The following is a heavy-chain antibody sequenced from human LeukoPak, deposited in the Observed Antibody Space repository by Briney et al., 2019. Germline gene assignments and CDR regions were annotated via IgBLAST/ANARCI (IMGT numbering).Heavy chain of an antibody. D-gene: IGHD6-13*01. CDR2: ITHSGST. CDR3: ARGRIEYTSSWDNFDY. V-gene: IGHV4-34*01. Sequence: SETLSLTCAVYGGSFSGYYWSWIRQPPRKGLEWTGEITHSGSTNCNPSLKSRVTISVDTSKDQFPLNLSSVTAADTALYYCARGRIEYTSSWDNFDYWGQGTLVTVSS. CDR1: GGSFSGYY. J-gene: IGHJ4*02.